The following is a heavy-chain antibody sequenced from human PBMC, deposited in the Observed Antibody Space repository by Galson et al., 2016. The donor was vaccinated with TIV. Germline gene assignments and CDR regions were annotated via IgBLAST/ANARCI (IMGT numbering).Heavy chain of an antibody. CDR1: GYTFANYG. CDR2: ISGYDGNT. Sequence: SVKVSCKASGYTFANYGFSWVRQAPGQGLEWMGWISGYDGNTNYAQKFQGRVTMTTDTATSTAYMELRSLRSDDTAVYYCARDRGSMTMILVVNYYYGMDVWGQGTTVTVSS. D-gene: IGHD3-22*01. V-gene: IGHV1-18*04. CDR3: ARDRGSMTMILVVNYYYGMDV. J-gene: IGHJ6*02.